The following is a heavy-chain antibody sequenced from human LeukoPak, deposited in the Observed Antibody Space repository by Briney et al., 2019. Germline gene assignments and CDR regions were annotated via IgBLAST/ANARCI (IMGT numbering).Heavy chain of an antibody. CDR1: GGTFSSYA. D-gene: IGHD2-21*02. J-gene: IGHJ4*02. CDR2: IIPILGIA. CDR3: ARDPTYCGGDCYRQALGDY. Sequence: ASVKVSCKASGGTFSSYAISWVRQAPGQGLEWMGRIIPILGIANYAQKFQGRVTITADKSTSTAYMELSSLRSEDTAVYYCARDPTYCGGDCYRQALGDYWGQGNLVTVSS. V-gene: IGHV1-69*04.